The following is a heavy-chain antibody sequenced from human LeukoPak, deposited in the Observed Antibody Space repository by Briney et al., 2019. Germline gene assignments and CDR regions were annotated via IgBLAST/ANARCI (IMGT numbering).Heavy chain of an antibody. J-gene: IGHJ3*02. V-gene: IGHV5-51*01. CDR2: IYPVDSDA. Sequence: GESLKISCKGSGYTFTNYWIGWVRQMPGKGLEWMGIIYPVDSDARYSPSFQGRVPLSADKSTSTAYLQRSSLKASDPAMYHCARQGDAFDIWGQGTMVTVSS. CDR1: GYTFTNYW. CDR3: ARQGDAFDI.